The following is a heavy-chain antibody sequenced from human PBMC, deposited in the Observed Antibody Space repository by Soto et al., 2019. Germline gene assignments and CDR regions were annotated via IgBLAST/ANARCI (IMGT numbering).Heavy chain of an antibody. CDR2: MNPGSGDT. D-gene: IGHD3-16*01. CDR3: ARMATFGSLNWFDP. Sequence: ASVKVTCKASGYSFTNNDVTWVRQATGQGLEWMGWMNPGSGDTGYAQKFQGRVTMTRDISIATAYMELSSLRSDDTAIYYCARMATFGSLNWFDPWGQGTLVTVS. J-gene: IGHJ5*02. CDR1: GYSFTNND. V-gene: IGHV1-8*01.